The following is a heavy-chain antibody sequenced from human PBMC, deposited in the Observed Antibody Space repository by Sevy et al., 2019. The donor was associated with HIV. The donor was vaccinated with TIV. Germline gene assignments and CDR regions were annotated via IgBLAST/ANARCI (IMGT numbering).Heavy chain of an antibody. V-gene: IGHV1-18*04. D-gene: IGHD3-10*01. CDR2: ISAYNGNT. CDR1: GYTFTSYG. Sequence: ASVKVSCKASGYTFTSYGISWVRQAPGQGLEWMGWISAYNGNTNYAQKLQGRVTMTTDTSTSTAYMELRSLRSDDTAVYYCARDQGEPYLGETHFDYWGQRTLVTVSS. CDR3: ARDQGEPYLGETHFDY. J-gene: IGHJ4*02.